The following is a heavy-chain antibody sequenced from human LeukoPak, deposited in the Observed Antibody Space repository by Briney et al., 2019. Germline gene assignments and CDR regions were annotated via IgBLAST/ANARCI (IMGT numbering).Heavy chain of an antibody. D-gene: IGHD3-22*01. CDR2: IYRGGST. V-gene: IGHV3-53*01. J-gene: IGHJ3*02. CDR1: GFTVSSNY. CDR3: ARAQDYDTSGYGAFDI. Sequence: GGSLRLSCAASGFTVSSNYMNWVRQGPGKGLEWVSVIYRGGSTYYADSVKGRFTVSRDNSKNTLYLQMNSLRAEDTAVYYCARAQDYDTSGYGAFDIWGQGTMVTVSS.